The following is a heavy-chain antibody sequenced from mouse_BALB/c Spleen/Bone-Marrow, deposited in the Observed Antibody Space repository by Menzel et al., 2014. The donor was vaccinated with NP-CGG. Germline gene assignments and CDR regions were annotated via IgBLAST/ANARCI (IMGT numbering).Heavy chain of an antibody. V-gene: IGHV14-3*02. J-gene: IGHJ3*01. CDR1: GFNIKDTY. CDR3: AFYYYGSSLFAY. CDR2: IDPANGNT. D-gene: IGHD1-1*01. Sequence: EVKLVESGAELVKPGASVKLSCTASGFNIKDTYMHWVKQRPEQGLEWIGRIDPANGNTKYDPKFQGKATITADTSSNTAYLQLSSLTSEDTAVYYCAFYYYGSSLFAYWGQGTQVTVSA.